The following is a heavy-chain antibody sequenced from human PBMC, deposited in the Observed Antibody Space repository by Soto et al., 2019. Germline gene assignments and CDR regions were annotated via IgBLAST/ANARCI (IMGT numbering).Heavy chain of an antibody. J-gene: IGHJ4*02. Sequence: GGSLRLSCADSGFRFSSYSMSWVRQTPGKGLEWVAAITATGDRTYYADSVTGRFTISRDNSRKTHYLQMTSLRAEDTAMYYCATMNGYFEYWGQGTPVTVSS. CDR1: GFRFSSYS. CDR3: ATMNGYFEY. CDR2: ITATGDRT. V-gene: IGHV3-23*01. D-gene: IGHD3-22*01.